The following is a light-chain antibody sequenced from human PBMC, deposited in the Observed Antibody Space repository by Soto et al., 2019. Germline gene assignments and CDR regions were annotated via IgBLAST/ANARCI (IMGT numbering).Light chain of an antibody. Sequence: ELVLSQSPATLSVSPGERATLSCRASQSVSSNLAWYQQKPGQAPRLLIYGASTRATGIPARFSGSGSGTEFTLTISSLQSEDFAVYYCQKYNNWPLTFGQGTRLE. V-gene: IGKV3-15*01. CDR3: QKYNNWPLT. J-gene: IGKJ5*01. CDR2: GAS. CDR1: QSVSSN.